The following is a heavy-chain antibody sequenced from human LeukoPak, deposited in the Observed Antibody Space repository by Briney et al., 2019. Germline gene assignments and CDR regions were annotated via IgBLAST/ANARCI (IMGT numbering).Heavy chain of an antibody. J-gene: IGHJ4*02. V-gene: IGHV4-30-4*01. CDR3: ARGPMGQQPIDY. CDR2: IYYSGST. Sequence: SETLSLTCTVSGGSISSGDYYWSWIRQPPGKGLEWIGYIYYSGSTYYNPSLKSRVTISVDTSKNQFSLKLSSVTAADTAVYYCARGPMGQQPIDYWGQGTLVTVSS. CDR1: GGSISSGDYY. D-gene: IGHD6-13*01.